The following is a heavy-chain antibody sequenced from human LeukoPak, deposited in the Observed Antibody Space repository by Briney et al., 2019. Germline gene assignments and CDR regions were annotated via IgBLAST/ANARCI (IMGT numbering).Heavy chain of an antibody. CDR1: GGSFSGYY. J-gene: IGHJ6*03. D-gene: IGHD1-26*01. CDR2: INHSGST. CDR3: ASQGHHGKIVGTTLSYFYMDV. V-gene: IGHV4-34*01. Sequence: SETLSLTCAVYGGSFSGYYWSWIRQPPGKGLEWIGEINHSGSTNYNPSLNSRVTISVDTSKNHFSLKLSSVTAADTAFYYCASQGHHGKIVGTTLSYFYMDVWGKGTTVTVSS.